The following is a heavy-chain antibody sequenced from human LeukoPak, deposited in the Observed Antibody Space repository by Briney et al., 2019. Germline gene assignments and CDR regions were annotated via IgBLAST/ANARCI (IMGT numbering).Heavy chain of an antibody. CDR3: ARDFYLTGYYDY. V-gene: IGHV3-33*01. CDR1: GFTFSSYG. Sequence: GGSLRLSCAASGFTFSSYGMHWVRQAPGKGLERVAVIWYDGSNKYYADSVKGRFTISRDNSKNTLYLQMNSLRAEDTAVYYCARDFYLTGYYDYWGQGTLVTVSS. J-gene: IGHJ4*02. CDR2: IWYDGSNK. D-gene: IGHD3-9*01.